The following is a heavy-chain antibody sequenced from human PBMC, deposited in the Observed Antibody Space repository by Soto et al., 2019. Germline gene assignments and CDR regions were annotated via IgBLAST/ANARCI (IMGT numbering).Heavy chain of an antibody. CDR3: ARASPHTYYYGSGTLRNYYMDV. CDR2: IYYSGST. Sequence: SETLSLTCTVSGGSISSYYWSWVRQPPGKGLEWIGYIYYSGSTNYNPSLKSRITISVDTSKNQFSLKLSSVTAADTAVYYCARASPHTYYYGSGTLRNYYMDVWGKGTTVTLSS. V-gene: IGHV4-59*08. J-gene: IGHJ6*03. D-gene: IGHD3-10*01. CDR1: GGSISSYY.